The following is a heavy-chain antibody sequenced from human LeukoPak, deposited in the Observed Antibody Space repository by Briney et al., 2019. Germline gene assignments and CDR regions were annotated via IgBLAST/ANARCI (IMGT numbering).Heavy chain of an antibody. CDR2: INPNSGGT. Sequence: ASVKVSCKACGYTFTGCYMHWVRQAPGQGLEWMGWINPNSGGTDYAQKFQGRVTMTRDTSISIAYMELSRLRSDDTAVYYCARGGNITMVRGVIITVPFDYWGQGTLVTVSS. D-gene: IGHD3-10*01. J-gene: IGHJ4*02. CDR1: GYTFTGCY. V-gene: IGHV1-2*02. CDR3: ARGGNITMVRGVIITVPFDY.